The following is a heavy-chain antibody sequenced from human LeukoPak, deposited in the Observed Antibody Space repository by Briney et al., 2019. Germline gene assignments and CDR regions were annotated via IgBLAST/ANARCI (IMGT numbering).Heavy chain of an antibody. CDR1: GYTFTSYG. J-gene: IGHJ4*02. CDR2: ISAYNGNT. D-gene: IGHD3-10*01. V-gene: IGHV1-18*01. Sequence: GASVKVSCKASGYTFTSYGISWVRQAPGQGLEWMGWISAYNGNTNYAQKLQGRVTMTTDTSTSTAYMELRSLRSDDTAVYYCARERLLSRTYYYGSGSYPENYWGQGTLVAVSS. CDR3: ARERLLSRTYYYGSGSYPENY.